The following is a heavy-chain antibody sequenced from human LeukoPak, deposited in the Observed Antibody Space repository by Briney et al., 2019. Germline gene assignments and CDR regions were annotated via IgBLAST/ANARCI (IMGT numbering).Heavy chain of an antibody. J-gene: IGHJ4*02. CDR3: ARGLPLGYSGSWYGY. CDR1: SGSFSGYY. D-gene: IGHD6-13*01. Sequence: PSETLSLTCAVYSGSFSGYYWSWIRQPPGKGLEWIGQINHFGSTSYKPSLKSRVTISVDTSKDQLSLKLTSVTAADTAIYYCARGLPLGYSGSWYGYWGQGTLVTVSS. V-gene: IGHV4-34*01. CDR2: INHFGST.